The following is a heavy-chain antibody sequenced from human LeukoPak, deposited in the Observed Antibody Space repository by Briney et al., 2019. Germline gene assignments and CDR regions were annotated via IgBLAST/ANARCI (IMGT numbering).Heavy chain of an antibody. V-gene: IGHV1-2*02. Sequence: ASVKVSCKASGYTFTGYYMHWVRQAPGQGLEWMGWINPNSGGTNYAQKFQGRVTMTRGTSISTAYMELSRLRSDDTAVYYCARVLSPGYCSGGSCYSDYYYYMDVWGKGTTVTISS. CDR3: ARVLSPGYCSGGSCYSDYYYYMDV. J-gene: IGHJ6*03. CDR2: INPNSGGT. D-gene: IGHD2-15*01. CDR1: GYTFTGYY.